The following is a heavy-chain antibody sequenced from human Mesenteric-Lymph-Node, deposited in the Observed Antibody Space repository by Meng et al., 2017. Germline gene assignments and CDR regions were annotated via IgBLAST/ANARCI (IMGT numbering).Heavy chain of an antibody. CDR2: IIPIFGTA. J-gene: IGHJ4*02. CDR1: GGTFSSYV. Sequence: QGLLVQTRPEVKKPGSAVKLACKASGGTFSSYVISWVRQAPGQGLEWMGGIIPIFGTANYAQKFQGRVTITADESTSTAYMELSSLRSEDTAVYYCARLHEWFGDPWGQGTLVTVSS. V-gene: IGHV1-69*01. D-gene: IGHD3-10*01. CDR3: ARLHEWFGDP.